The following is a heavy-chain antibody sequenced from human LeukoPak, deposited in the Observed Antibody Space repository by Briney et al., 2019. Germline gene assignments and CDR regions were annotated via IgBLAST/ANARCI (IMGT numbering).Heavy chain of an antibody. CDR2: IYDSGST. Sequence: PSETLSLTCTVSGASISGSGYYWGWIRRPPGKGLEWIGNIYDSGSTYYNPSLKSRVTISVDTSKNQFSLKLSSVTAADTAVYYCARFLRGATNALEIWGQGTMVTASS. CDR3: ARFLRGATNALEI. CDR1: GASISGSGYY. D-gene: IGHD1-26*01. V-gene: IGHV4-39*07. J-gene: IGHJ3*02.